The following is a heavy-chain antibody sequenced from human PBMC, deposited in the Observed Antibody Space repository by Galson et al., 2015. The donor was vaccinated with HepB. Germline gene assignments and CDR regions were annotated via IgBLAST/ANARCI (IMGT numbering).Heavy chain of an antibody. V-gene: IGHV6-1*01. CDR2: TYYRSKWSN. CDR3: ARDADSGSYLGAFDI. D-gene: IGHD1-26*01. CDR1: GDSVSRQSAA. Sequence: CAISGDSVSRQSAAWNWIRQSPSRGLEWLGRTYYRSKWSNDYAVSVKSRITINPDTSKNQFSLQLNSVTPEDTAVYFCARDADSGSYLGAFDIWGQGTMVTVSS. J-gene: IGHJ3*02.